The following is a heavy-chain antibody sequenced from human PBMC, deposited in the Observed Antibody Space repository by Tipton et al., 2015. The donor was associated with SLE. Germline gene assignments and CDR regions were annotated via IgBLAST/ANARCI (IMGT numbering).Heavy chain of an antibody. J-gene: IGHJ6*02. CDR2: IYYREGT. CDR3: ARHHGSGWLYGLDV. V-gene: IGHV4-61*05. CDR1: GGSISSSSHY. D-gene: IGHD6-19*01. Sequence: TLSLTCTVSGGSISSSSHYWGWIRQPPGEGLEWIGYIYYREGTNYSPSLKSRVTISLDASKNHLSLKLSSVTAADTAVYYCARHHGSGWLYGLDVWGQGTTVTVSS.